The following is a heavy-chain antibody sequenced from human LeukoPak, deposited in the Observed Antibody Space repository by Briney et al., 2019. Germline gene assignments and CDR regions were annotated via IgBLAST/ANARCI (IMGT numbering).Heavy chain of an antibody. CDR2: IYHNGYT. CDR1: GGSIRSNNYY. J-gene: IGHJ3*02. CDR3: ARPNGGHGGRGAFDI. Sequence: SETLSLTCTVSGGSIRSNNYYWGWIRQTPGKGLEWIGSIYHNGYTYYNPSLTSRVTISVDTPKSQFSLKLKSLTAADTAVYYCARPNGGHGGRGAFDIWGQGTMVTVSS. V-gene: IGHV4-39*07. D-gene: IGHD2-8*01.